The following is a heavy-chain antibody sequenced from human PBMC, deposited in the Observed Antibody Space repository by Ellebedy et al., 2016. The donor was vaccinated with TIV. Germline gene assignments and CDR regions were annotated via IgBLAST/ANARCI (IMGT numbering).Heavy chain of an antibody. Sequence: GESLKISXAASGFTFRNYGMHWVRQAPGKGLEWVAVVSYDGRNNFYADSVKGRFTVSRDNSKNTVYLQMNGLRVEDTAIYYCAKEKFDSGGYWGQGTLVTVSS. CDR3: AKEKFDSGGY. CDR1: GFTFRNYG. CDR2: VSYDGRNN. V-gene: IGHV3-30*18. J-gene: IGHJ4*02. D-gene: IGHD6-19*01.